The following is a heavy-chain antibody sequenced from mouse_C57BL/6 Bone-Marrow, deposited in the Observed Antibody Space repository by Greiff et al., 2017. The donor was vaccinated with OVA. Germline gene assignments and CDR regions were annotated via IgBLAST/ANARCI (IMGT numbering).Heavy chain of an antibody. Sequence: EVQLVESGGGLVQPGGSLSLSCAASGFTFTAYYMSWVRPPPGKALEWLGFIRNKANGYTTEYSASVKGRFTISRDNSQSILYHQMNALRAEDSATYYCARYIGNYLYWYVEVWGTGTTVTVSS. CDR3: ARYIGNYLYWYVEV. J-gene: IGHJ1*03. D-gene: IGHD2-1*01. V-gene: IGHV7-3*01. CDR1: GFTFTAYY. CDR2: IRNKANGYTT.